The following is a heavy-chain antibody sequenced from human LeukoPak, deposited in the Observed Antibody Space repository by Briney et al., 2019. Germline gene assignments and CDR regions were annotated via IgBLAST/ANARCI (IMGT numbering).Heavy chain of an antibody. D-gene: IGHD1-26*01. Sequence: PSETLSLTCTVSGDSISSSRFYWAWIRQPPGRGLEWIGSILYTGRTFYSPSLKSRATISVDTSMNQFSLRLGSVTASDTAVYYCARRDVGATIDYWGQGTLVTVSS. CDR3: ARRDVGATIDY. CDR1: GDSISSSRFY. J-gene: IGHJ4*02. CDR2: ILYTGRT. V-gene: IGHV4-39*01.